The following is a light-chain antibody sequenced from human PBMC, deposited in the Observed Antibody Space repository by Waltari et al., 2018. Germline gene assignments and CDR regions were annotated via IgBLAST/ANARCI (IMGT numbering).Light chain of an antibody. V-gene: IGKV3-20*01. Sequence: EIVLTQSPGTLSLSPGERATLSCRASQSVGRSLAWYLQKPWQAPRLLIYGASSRATGIPDRFSGSGSWTDFSLTISRLEPEDFAVYYCQHYVRLPATFGQGTKVEIK. CDR3: QHYVRLPAT. CDR1: QSVGRS. J-gene: IGKJ1*01. CDR2: GAS.